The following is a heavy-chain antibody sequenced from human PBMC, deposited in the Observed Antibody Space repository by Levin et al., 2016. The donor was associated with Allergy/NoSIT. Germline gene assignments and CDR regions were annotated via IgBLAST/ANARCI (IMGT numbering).Heavy chain of an antibody. CDR1: GFIFGNYA. J-gene: IGHJ6*02. Sequence: GGSLRLSCAATGFIFGNYAMHWVRQAPGKGLEWVASIQKDGSEKFYVDSVKGRFTISRDNVKNILSLQMNSLRLEDTAIFYCATWKVVAAATIYYSLDAWGQGTTVTVSS. CDR2: IQKDGSEK. CDR3: ATWKVVAAATIYYSLDA. D-gene: IGHD2-15*01. V-gene: IGHV3-30*02.